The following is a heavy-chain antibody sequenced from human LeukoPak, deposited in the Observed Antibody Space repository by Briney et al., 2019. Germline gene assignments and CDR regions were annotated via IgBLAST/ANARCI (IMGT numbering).Heavy chain of an antibody. V-gene: IGHV3-21*01. Sequence: PGGSLRLSCAASGFTFTAYTINWVRQAPGKGLEWVSYISGSTTDIYYADSVKGRFTISRDNAKRSVYLQMNSLGVEDKAVYYCSRDFHSVAFDIWGQGTMVTVSS. J-gene: IGHJ3*02. CDR3: SRDFHSVAFDI. CDR2: ISGSTTDI. CDR1: GFTFTAYT.